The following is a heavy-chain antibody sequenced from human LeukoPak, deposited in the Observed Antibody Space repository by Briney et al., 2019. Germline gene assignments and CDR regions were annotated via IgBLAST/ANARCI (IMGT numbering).Heavy chain of an antibody. CDR3: ARVASKNGLDY. J-gene: IGHJ4*02. CDR2: IHPDDSDT. CDR1: GYSFTNFW. V-gene: IGHV5-51*01. D-gene: IGHD2-2*01. Sequence: GESLKISCKGSGYSFTNFWIGWVRQKPGKGLEWMGIIHPDDSDTRYSPSFQGQVTISADKSISTAYLSLKASDTAMYYCARVASKNGLDYWGQGTLVTVSS.